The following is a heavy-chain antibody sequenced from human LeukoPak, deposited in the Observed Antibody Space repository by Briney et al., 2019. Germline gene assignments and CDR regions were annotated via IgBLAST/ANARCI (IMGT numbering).Heavy chain of an antibody. Sequence: ASVKVSCKASGYTFTAFYLHWVRQAPGQGLEWMGWISAYNGNTNYAQKLQGRVTMTTDTSTSTAYMELRSLRSDDTAVYYCARENKWSGAFDIWGQGTMVTVSS. CDR1: GYTFTAFY. J-gene: IGHJ3*02. D-gene: IGHD2-8*01. CDR2: ISAYNGNT. V-gene: IGHV1-18*04. CDR3: ARENKWSGAFDI.